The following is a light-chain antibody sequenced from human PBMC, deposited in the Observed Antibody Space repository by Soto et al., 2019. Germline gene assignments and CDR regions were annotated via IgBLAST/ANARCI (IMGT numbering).Light chain of an antibody. Sequence: EIVLTQSPGTLSLSPGERATLSYRASQSVSSSYLAWYQQKPGQAPRLLIYGASSRATGIPDRFSGSGSGTDFTLTISRLEPEDFAVYYCQQYGSFGGGTKVEIK. J-gene: IGKJ4*01. CDR2: GAS. V-gene: IGKV3-20*01. CDR3: QQYGS. CDR1: QSVSSSY.